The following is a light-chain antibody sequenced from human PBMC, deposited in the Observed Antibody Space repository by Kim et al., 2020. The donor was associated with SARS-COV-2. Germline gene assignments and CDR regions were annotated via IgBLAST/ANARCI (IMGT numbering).Light chain of an antibody. V-gene: IGKV3-11*01. CDR2: DAS. J-gene: IGKJ2*01. CDR3: QQRSHWPPYT. Sequence: EIVLTQSPATLSLSPGERATLSCRASQSISSNLAWYQQKPGQAPRLLIYDASNRATGIPARFSGSGSGTDFTLIISSLEPEDFAVYYCQQRSHWPPYTFGQGTKLEI. CDR1: QSISSN.